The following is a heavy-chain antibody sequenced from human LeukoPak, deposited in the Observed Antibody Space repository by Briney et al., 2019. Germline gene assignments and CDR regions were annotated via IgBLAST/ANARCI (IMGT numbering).Heavy chain of an antibody. D-gene: IGHD6-13*01. J-gene: IGHJ3*02. Sequence: GGSLRLSCAASGFTFSSYGMHWVRQAPGKGLEWEAFIRYDGSNKYYADSVKGRFTISRDNSKNTLYLQMNSLKTEDTAVYYCAKGKSSSWFDAFDIWGQGTMVTVSS. CDR1: GFTFSSYG. CDR3: AKGKSSSWFDAFDI. CDR2: IRYDGSNK. V-gene: IGHV3-30*02.